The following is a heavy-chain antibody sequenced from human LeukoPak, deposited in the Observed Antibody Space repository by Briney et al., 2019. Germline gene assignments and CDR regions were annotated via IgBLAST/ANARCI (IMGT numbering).Heavy chain of an antibody. CDR3: ARARGYSYGYFDY. J-gene: IGHJ4*02. D-gene: IGHD5-18*01. CDR2: IDWDDDK. CDR1: GFSLSTSGMR. Sequence: SGPALVKPTQTLTLTCTFSGFSLSTSGMRVSWIRQPPGKALEWLARIDWDDDKFYSTSLKTRLTISKDTSKNQVVLTMTNMDPVVTATYYCARARGYSYGYFDYWGQGTLVTVSS. V-gene: IGHV2-70*04.